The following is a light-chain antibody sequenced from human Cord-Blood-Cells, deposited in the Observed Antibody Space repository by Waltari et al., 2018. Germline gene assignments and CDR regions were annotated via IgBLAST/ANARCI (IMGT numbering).Light chain of an antibody. CDR2: DAS. CDR1: QSVSSN. V-gene: IGKV3-11*01. Sequence: EIVLTQSPATLSLSPGERATLSCSASQSVSSNLAWYQQKPGQAPRLLIHDASNRATGIPARFIGSGSGTDFTLTISSLEPEDFAVYYCQQRSNWPPALTFGGGTKVEIK. J-gene: IGKJ4*01. CDR3: QQRSNWPPALT.